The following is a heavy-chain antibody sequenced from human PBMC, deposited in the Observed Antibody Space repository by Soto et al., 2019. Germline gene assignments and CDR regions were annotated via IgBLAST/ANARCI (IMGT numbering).Heavy chain of an antibody. D-gene: IGHD2-2*01. Sequence: QVQLQESGPGLVKPSETLSLTCTVSGGSISSYYWSWIRQPPGKGLEWIGYIYYSGSTNYNPSLKSRVTISVDTSKNQFSLKLSSVTAADTAVYYCARGVVGYCSSTSCPLDVWGKGTTVTVSS. CDR1: GGSISSYY. J-gene: IGHJ6*04. CDR3: ARGVVGYCSSTSCPLDV. V-gene: IGHV4-59*01. CDR2: IYYSGST.